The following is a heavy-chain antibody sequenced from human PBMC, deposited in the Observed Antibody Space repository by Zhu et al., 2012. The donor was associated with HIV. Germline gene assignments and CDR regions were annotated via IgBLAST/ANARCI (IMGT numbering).Heavy chain of an antibody. D-gene: IGHD6-13*01. V-gene: IGHV4-39*07. CDR1: GGSISGSSHY. CDR3: ARHGGIGYSSSWDPFDY. J-gene: IGHJ4*02. Sequence: QVQLQESGPGLVKPSETPSLTCTVSGGSISGSSHYWGWIRQPPGKGLEWIGSIFYSGSTYYNPSLNIRVTISVDTSKNHFSLKLSSVTAADTAVYYCARHGGIGYSSSWDPFDYWGQGTLVTVSS. CDR2: IFYSGST.